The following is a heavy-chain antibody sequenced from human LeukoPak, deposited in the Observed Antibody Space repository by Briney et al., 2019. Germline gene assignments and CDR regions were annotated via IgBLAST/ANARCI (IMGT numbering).Heavy chain of an antibody. Sequence: GGSLRLSCAASGFTFSDYYMNWIRQAPGKGLEWVSSISSRSSYTDYADSVKGRFTISRDNSKHTLYLQMNSLRAEDTAVYYCAKPGTMIVVYGMDVWGQGTTVTVSS. CDR1: GFTFSDYY. D-gene: IGHD3-22*01. V-gene: IGHV3-11*03. CDR2: ISSRSSYT. J-gene: IGHJ6*02. CDR3: AKPGTMIVVYGMDV.